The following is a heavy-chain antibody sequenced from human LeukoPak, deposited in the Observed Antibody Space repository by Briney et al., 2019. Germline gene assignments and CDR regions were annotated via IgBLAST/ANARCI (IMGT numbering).Heavy chain of an antibody. CDR1: GDSINSLDL. V-gene: IGHV4-4*02. CDR2: MYLSGTT. CDR3: ARLNYGGNSGLDY. Sequence: PSGTLSLTCTVSGDSINSLDLWSWVRQPPGKGLEWIGEMYLSGTTHSNPSVKSRVTISIDKSKNQFSLKLSSVTAADTAVYYCARLNYGGNSGLDYWGRGTLVTVSS. J-gene: IGHJ4*02. D-gene: IGHD4-23*01.